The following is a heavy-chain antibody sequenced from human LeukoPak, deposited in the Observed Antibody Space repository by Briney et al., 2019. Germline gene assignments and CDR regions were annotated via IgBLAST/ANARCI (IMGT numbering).Heavy chain of an antibody. CDR2: MIPILGIA. Sequence: SVKVSCKTSGYTFTGYYLHWGRQAPGQGLEWMVRMIPILGIANCAQKFQGRVTITEDKSTSTAYMELSSLRSEDTAVYYCARSKDQVYSYVLAGPYYYYGMDVWGQGTTVTVSS. J-gene: IGHJ6*02. V-gene: IGHV1-69*02. CDR1: GYTFTGYY. D-gene: IGHD5-18*01. CDR3: ARSKDQVYSYVLAGPYYYYGMDV.